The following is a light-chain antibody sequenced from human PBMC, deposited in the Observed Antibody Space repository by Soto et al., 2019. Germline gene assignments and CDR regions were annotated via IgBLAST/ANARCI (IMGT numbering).Light chain of an antibody. Sequence: QSVLTQPPSASETPGQRVTISCSGSSSNIGGNAVNWYQQLPGTPPKLLIYSNNQRPSGAPDRFSGSKSGTSASLAISGLQSEDEADNYCAAWDDRLNGYVFGTGTKVTVL. CDR2: SNN. CDR3: AAWDDRLNGYV. J-gene: IGLJ1*01. CDR1: SSNIGGNA. V-gene: IGLV1-44*01.